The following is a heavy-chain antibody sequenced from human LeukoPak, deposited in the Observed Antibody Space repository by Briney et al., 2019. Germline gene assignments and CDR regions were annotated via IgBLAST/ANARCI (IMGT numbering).Heavy chain of an antibody. D-gene: IGHD1-26*01. J-gene: IGHJ6*03. CDR1: GYTFTSHH. CDR3: ARAQGSYYHYYMDV. Sequence: GASVKVSCMASGYTFTSHHIHWVRQAPGQGHEWMGIINPSGGSPNYAQKFQGRVTMTRDMSTSTVNMELSSLRSEDTAVYYCARAQGSYYHYYMDVWGKGTTVTVSS. CDR2: INPSGGSP. V-gene: IGHV1-46*01.